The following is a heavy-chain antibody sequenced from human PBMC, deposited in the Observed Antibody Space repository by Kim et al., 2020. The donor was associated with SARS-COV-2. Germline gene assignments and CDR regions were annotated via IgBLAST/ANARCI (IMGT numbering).Heavy chain of an antibody. CDR2: IYYSGST. CDR3: ARDLLPGHGMGYGMDV. D-gene: IGHD3-16*01. Sequence: SETLSLTCTVSGGSVSSGSYYWSWIRQPPGKGLEWIGYIYYSGSTNYNPSLKSRVTISVDTSKNQFSLKLSSVTAADTAVYYCARDLLPGHGMGYGMDV. J-gene: IGHJ6*01. CDR1: GGSVSSGSYY. V-gene: IGHV4-61*01.